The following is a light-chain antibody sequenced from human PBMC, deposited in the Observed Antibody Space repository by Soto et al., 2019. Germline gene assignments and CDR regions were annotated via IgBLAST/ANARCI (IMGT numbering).Light chain of an antibody. CDR2: AAS. V-gene: IGKV1-27*01. Sequence: DIQMTQSPSSLSASVGDRVTITCRASQGINNFVAWYQQKPGEVPKLLIYAASTLQSGVPSRFSGSGFGTDFVLTLSSLEPEDVATYYCQKYDSVPLTFVGGTRVEIK. CDR3: QKYDSVPLT. CDR1: QGINNF. J-gene: IGKJ4*01.